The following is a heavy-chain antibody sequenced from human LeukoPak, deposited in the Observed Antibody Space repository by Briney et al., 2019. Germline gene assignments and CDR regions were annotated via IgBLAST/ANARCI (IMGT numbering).Heavy chain of an antibody. Sequence: GASVKVSCKASGFTFTGYYIHWVRQAPGQGLEWMGWISAYNGNTNYAQKLQGRVTMTTDTSTSTAYMELRSLRSDDTAVYYCPSDRSGVGAPLRHDYWHQQTQANVSP. V-gene: IGHV1-18*04. D-gene: IGHD1-26*01. CDR3: PSDRSGVGAPLRHDY. CDR1: GFTFTGYY. J-gene: IGHJ4*02. CDR2: ISAYNGNT.